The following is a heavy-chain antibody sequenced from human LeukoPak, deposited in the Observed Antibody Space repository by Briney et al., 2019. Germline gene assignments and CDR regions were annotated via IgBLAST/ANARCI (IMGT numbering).Heavy chain of an antibody. D-gene: IGHD4-17*01. CDR3: TRGPYGHYDQNFDY. J-gene: IGHJ4*02. CDR1: GFTFSGSA. CDR2: IRSKANSYAT. V-gene: IGHV3-73*01. Sequence: EGSLKLSCAASGFTFSGSAMHWGRQASGKELEWVGRIRSKANSYATAYAASVKGRFTISRDDSKNTAYLQMNSLKTEDTAVYYCTRGPYGHYDQNFDYWGQGTLVTVSS.